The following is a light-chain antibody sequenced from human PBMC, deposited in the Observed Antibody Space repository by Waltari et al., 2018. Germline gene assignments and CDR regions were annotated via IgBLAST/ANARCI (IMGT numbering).Light chain of an antibody. J-gene: IGKJ2*01. CDR1: QSVSNNY. Sequence: EIVLTQSPGTLSLSPGERATLSCWASQSVSNNYLAWYQQKPGQATRLLIFGASSRATGIPDRFSGSGSGTDFTLTISRLEPEDFAVYSCQQYGRSPPTFGQGTKLEIK. CDR2: GAS. CDR3: QQYGRSPPT. V-gene: IGKV3-20*01.